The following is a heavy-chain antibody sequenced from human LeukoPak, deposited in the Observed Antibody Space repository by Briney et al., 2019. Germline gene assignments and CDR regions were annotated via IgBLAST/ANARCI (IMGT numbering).Heavy chain of an antibody. CDR3: ARESNWGGDAFDI. Sequence: GGSLRLSCAASGFSLSGYWMTWVRQAPGKGLEWVANINRDGSQKNHVDSVKGRFTISRDNAKNSLYLEMNSLRAEDTAVYYCARESNWGGDAFDIWGLGTMVTVSS. J-gene: IGHJ3*02. D-gene: IGHD7-27*01. V-gene: IGHV3-7*01. CDR1: GFSLSGYW. CDR2: INRDGSQK.